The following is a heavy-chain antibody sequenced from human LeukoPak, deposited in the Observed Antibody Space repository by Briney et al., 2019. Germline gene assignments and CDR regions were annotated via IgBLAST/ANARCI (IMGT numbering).Heavy chain of an antibody. CDR2: ISYDGSNK. V-gene: IGHV3-30*03. D-gene: IGHD4-17*01. Sequence: GGSLRLSCAASGFTFSSYGMHWVRQAPGKGLEWVAVISYDGSNKYYADSVKGRFTISRDNSKNTLYLQMNSLRAEDTAVYYCARGYGDYFYAFDIWGQGTMVTVSS. CDR1: GFTFSSYG. J-gene: IGHJ3*02. CDR3: ARGYGDYFYAFDI.